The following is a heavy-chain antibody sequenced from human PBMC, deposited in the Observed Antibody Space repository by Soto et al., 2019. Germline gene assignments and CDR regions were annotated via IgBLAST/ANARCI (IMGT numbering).Heavy chain of an antibody. V-gene: IGHV4-39*01. CDR1: SASISSSSYT. CDR3: ARIHGYCISSSCHGHYAMDV. D-gene: IGHD2-2*01. CDR2: TDYSGST. Sequence: QLQLQESGPGLVKPSATLALTCTVSSASISSSSYTCGWIRQPPGKGLEWVGRTDYSGSTYYNPSFNSRVTVAVHTSKNKCSLKVTSGNASDTAVYYCARIHGYCISSSCHGHYAMDVWGQGTTVTVSS. J-gene: IGHJ6*02.